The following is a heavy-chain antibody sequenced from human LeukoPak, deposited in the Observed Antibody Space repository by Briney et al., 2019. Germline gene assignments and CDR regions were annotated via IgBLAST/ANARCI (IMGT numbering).Heavy chain of an antibody. D-gene: IGHD7-27*01. CDR2: LSPDGNEA. J-gene: IGHJ3*02. CDR3: PTYNWGSAFDI. CDR1: GFSFRSYW. V-gene: IGHV3-74*01. Sequence: GGSLRLSCEASGFSFRSYWMYWVRQAPGKGLVWVSRLSPDGNEADHADSVKGRFTISRDNAKNTPFLEMNSLRAEDTAIYYCPTYNWGSAFDIWGQGTMVTVSS.